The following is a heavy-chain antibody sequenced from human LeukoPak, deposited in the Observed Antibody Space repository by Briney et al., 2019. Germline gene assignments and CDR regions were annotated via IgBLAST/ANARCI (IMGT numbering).Heavy chain of an antibody. CDR1: GGSISSSSDY. CDR3: ARRAYSAAYWKHFDY. CDR2: IYYHENT. Sequence: SEALSLTCTVSGGSISSSSDYWGWIRQAPGKGLEWIGSIYYHENTYYNSSLKSRVTISVDTSKNQFSLKLNSVTAADAAVYFCARRAYSAAYWKHFDYWGQGTLVTVSS. V-gene: IGHV4-39*01. D-gene: IGHD1-1*01. J-gene: IGHJ4*02.